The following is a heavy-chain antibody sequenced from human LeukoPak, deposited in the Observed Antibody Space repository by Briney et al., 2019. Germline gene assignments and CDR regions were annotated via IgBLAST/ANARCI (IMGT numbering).Heavy chain of an antibody. D-gene: IGHD3-3*01. Sequence: GGSLKLSCAASGFTFSSYAMSWVCQAPGKGLEWVSAISGSGGSTYYADSAKGRFTISRDNSKNTLYLQMNSLRAEDTAVYYCAKDEAIFGVVISYFDYWGQGTLVTVSS. CDR1: GFTFSSYA. V-gene: IGHV3-23*01. CDR2: ISGSGGST. J-gene: IGHJ4*02. CDR3: AKDEAIFGVVISYFDY.